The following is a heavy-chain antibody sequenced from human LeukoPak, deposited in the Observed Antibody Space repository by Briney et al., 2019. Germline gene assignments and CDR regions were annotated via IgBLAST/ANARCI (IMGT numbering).Heavy chain of an antibody. V-gene: IGHV3-23*01. CDR2: IGSVGDST. J-gene: IGHJ3*01. CDR1: GFNFRDAA. CDR3: AKDIQLST. D-gene: IGHD5-24*01. Sequence: PGGSLRLSCAASGFNFRDAAMTWVRQAPGKGLEWVPLIGSVGDSTYYADSVKGRFTISRDNSENTLSLQMNSLRVEDTAIYYCAKDIQLSTWGLGTMVTVSS.